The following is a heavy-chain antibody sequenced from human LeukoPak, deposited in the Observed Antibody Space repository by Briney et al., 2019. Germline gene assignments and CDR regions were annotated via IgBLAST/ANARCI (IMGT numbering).Heavy chain of an antibody. V-gene: IGHV3-66*01. J-gene: IGHJ4*02. CDR2: IYSGRST. Sequence: QTGGSLRLSCAASGLTVSSNDMSWVRQAPGKGLEWVSLIYSGRSTYYADSVKGRFIISRDNSKNTLYLQMNSLRAEDTAVYYCARYSGTFSNSYFDCWGQGTLVTVSS. D-gene: IGHD1-26*01. CDR3: ARYSGTFSNSYFDC. CDR1: GLTVSSND.